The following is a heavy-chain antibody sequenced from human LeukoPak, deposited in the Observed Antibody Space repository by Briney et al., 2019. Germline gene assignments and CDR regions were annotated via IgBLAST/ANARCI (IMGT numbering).Heavy chain of an antibody. D-gene: IGHD6-19*01. CDR3: AREYGVAVAGRGVFDY. V-gene: IGHV3-48*04. Sequence: PGGSLRLSCAASGFTFSSYSMNWVRQAPGKGLEWVSYLSSSGSTIYYADSVKGRFTISRDNAKNSLYLQMNSLRAEDTAVYYCAREYGVAVAGRGVFDYWGQGTLVTVSS. CDR1: GFTFSSYS. J-gene: IGHJ4*02. CDR2: LSSSGSTI.